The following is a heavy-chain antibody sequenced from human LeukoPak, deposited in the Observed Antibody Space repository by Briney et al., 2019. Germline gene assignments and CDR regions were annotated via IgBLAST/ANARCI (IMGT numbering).Heavy chain of an antibody. CDR3: ARDPGDGYNEIVFDY. CDR1: GFTFSTYS. CDR2: ISSSSSYI. J-gene: IGHJ4*02. V-gene: IGHV3-21*01. D-gene: IGHD5-24*01. Sequence: GGSLRLSCEVSGFTFSTYSMNWVRQAPGKGLEWVSSISSSSSYIYYADSVKGRFTISRDNAKNSLFLQMNSLRAEDTAVYYCARDPGDGYNEIVFDYWGQGTLVTVSS.